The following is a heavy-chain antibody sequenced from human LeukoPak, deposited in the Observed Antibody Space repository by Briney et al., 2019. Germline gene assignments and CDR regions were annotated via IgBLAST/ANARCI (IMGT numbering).Heavy chain of an antibody. CDR3: TIGGNPESAVVL. Sequence: GESLKISCKGSGYIFTNYWIAWVRQMPGKGLEWMGIIYPGDLDIEYSPSFEGQVTISADKSISTAYLQWSSLTASDTAMYYCTIGGNPESAVVLWGQGTLVTVSS. V-gene: IGHV5-51*01. J-gene: IGHJ4*02. CDR2: IYPGDLDI. CDR1: GYIFTNYW. D-gene: IGHD5-18*01.